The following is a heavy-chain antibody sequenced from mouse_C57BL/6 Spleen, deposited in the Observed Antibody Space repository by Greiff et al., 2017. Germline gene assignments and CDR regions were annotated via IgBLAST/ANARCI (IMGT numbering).Heavy chain of an antibody. Sequence: QVQLQQPGAELVKPGASVKLSCKASGYTFTSYWMHWVKQRPGQGLEWIGMIHPNSGSTNYNEKFKSKATLTVDKSSSTAYMQLSSLTSEDSAVYYCARGGYDGYYEFAYWGQGTLVTVSA. CDR2: IHPNSGST. CDR1: GYTFTSYW. J-gene: IGHJ3*01. CDR3: ARGGYDGYYEFAY. D-gene: IGHD2-3*01. V-gene: IGHV1-64*01.